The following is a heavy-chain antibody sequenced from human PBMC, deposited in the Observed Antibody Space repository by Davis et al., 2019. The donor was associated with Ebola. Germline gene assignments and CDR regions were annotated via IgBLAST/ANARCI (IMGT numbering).Heavy chain of an antibody. Sequence: SETLSLTCAVYGGSFSGYYWSWIRQPPGKGLEWIGEINHSGSTDYNPSLKSRVTISVDTSKNQFSLKLSSVTAADTAVYYCARSRVADYWGQGTLVTVSS. D-gene: IGHD2-15*01. CDR2: INHSGST. CDR3: ARSRVADY. J-gene: IGHJ4*02. V-gene: IGHV4-34*09. CDR1: GGSFSGYY.